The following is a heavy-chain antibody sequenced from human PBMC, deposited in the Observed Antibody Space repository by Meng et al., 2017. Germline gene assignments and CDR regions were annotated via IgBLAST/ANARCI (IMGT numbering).Heavy chain of an antibody. V-gene: IGHV3-7*01. Sequence: LTGAASGFTFSSYWMSWVRQAPGKGLEWVANIKQDGSEKYYVDSVKGQFTISRDNAKNSLYLQMNSLRAEDTAVYYCARERRGYSYGRNFGYWGQGTLVTVSS. D-gene: IGHD5-18*01. CDR3: ARERRGYSYGRNFGY. CDR1: GFTFSSYW. J-gene: IGHJ4*02. CDR2: IKQDGSEK.